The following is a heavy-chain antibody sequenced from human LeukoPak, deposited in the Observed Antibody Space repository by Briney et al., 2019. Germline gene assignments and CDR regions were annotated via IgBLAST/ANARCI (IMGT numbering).Heavy chain of an antibody. CDR1: GGTFSSYA. D-gene: IGHD2-15*01. Sequence: ASVKVSCKASGGTFSSYAISWVRQAPGQGLEWMGGIIPIFGTANYAQKFQGRVTITADESTSTAYMELSSLRSEDTAVYYCAAVGYNSVVAATRAPFDPWGQGTLVTVSS. CDR2: IIPIFGTA. CDR3: AAVGYNSVVAATRAPFDP. V-gene: IGHV1-69*13. J-gene: IGHJ5*02.